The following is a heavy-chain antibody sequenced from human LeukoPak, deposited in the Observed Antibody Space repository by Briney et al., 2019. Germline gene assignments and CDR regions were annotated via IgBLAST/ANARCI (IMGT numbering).Heavy chain of an antibody. CDR2: ISGSGGST. CDR3: AKRSRDSSGYFDY. J-gene: IGHJ4*02. V-gene: IGHV3-23*01. CDR1: GFTFSSYA. Sequence: PGGSLRLSCAASGFTFSSYAMSWVRQAPGKGLEWVSAISGSGGSTYYADSVKGRLTISRDNSKNTLYLQMNSLRAEDTAVYYCAKRSRDSSGYFDYWGQGSLVTVSS. D-gene: IGHD3-22*01.